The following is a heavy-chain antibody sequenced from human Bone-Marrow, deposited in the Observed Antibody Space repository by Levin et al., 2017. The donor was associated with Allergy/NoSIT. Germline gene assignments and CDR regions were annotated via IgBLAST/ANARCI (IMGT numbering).Heavy chain of an antibody. CDR1: GGSISTGYYF. J-gene: IGHJ4*02. Sequence: LRLSCTVSGGSISTGYYFWSWMRQPAGKGLEWIGRIDTSGTTNYSPSLKSRVTISLDTSRNQFSLQLSSVTAADTAVYYCARNLIPGYSSTWDSWGQGTLVTVSS. CDR3: ARNLIPGYSSTWDS. V-gene: IGHV4-61*02. CDR2: IDTSGTT. D-gene: IGHD6-13*01.